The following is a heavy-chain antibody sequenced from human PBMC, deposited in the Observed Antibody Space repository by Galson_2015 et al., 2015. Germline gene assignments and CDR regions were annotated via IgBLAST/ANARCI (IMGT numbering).Heavy chain of an antibody. CDR3: ARDPSYTHRYCSGGSCYPSWFDP. CDR2: IIPIFGTA. D-gene: IGHD2-15*01. J-gene: IGHJ5*02. V-gene: IGHV1-69*13. Sequence: SVKVSCKASGGTFSSYAISWVRQAPGQGLEWMGGIIPIFGTANYAQKFQGRVTITADESTSTAYMELSSLRSEDTAVYYCARDPSYTHRYCSGGSCYPSWFDPWGQGTLVTVSS. CDR1: GGTFSSYA.